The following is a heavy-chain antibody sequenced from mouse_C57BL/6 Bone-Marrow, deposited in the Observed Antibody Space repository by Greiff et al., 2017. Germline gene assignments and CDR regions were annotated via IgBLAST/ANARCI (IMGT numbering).Heavy chain of an antibody. J-gene: IGHJ1*03. D-gene: IGHD1-1*01. V-gene: IGHV1-82*01. CDR3: AMGPDYYGSSYWYFDV. Sequence: QVQLQQSGPELVKPGASVKISCKASGYAFSSSWMNWVKQRPGKGLEWIGRIYPGDGDTNYNGKFKGKATLTADKSSSTAYMQLSSLTSEDSAVYFCAMGPDYYGSSYWYFDVWGTGTTVTVSS. CDR2: IYPGDGDT. CDR1: GYAFSSSW.